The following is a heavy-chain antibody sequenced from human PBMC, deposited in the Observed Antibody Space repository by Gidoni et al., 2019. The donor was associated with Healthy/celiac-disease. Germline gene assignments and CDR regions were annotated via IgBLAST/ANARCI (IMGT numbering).Heavy chain of an antibody. CDR2: ISWNSVSI. CDR3: AKDSNWNCEYFQH. V-gene: IGHV3-9*01. J-gene: IGHJ1*01. Sequence: EVQLVESGGGLVQPGRSLSLSCAASGFTFDDYAMHWVRQAPGKGLEWVSGISWNSVSIGYADSVKGRFTISRDNAKNSLYLQMNSLRAEDTALYYCAKDSNWNCEYFQHWGQGTLVTVSS. CDR1: GFTFDDYA. D-gene: IGHD1-7*01.